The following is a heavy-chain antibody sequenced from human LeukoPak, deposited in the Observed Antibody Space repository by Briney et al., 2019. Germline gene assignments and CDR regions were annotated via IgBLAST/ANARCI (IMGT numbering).Heavy chain of an antibody. D-gene: IGHD5-18*01. Sequence: GGSLRLSCAASGFTFSSYGMSWVRQAPGKGLEWVSAISGSGGSTFYADSVKGRFTISRDNSKNTLYLQMNSLRAEDTAVYYCAKGSRPGYSYGPREYYYYMDVWGKGTTVTVSS. J-gene: IGHJ6*03. V-gene: IGHV3-23*01. CDR1: GFTFSSYG. CDR3: AKGSRPGYSYGPREYYYYMDV. CDR2: ISGSGGST.